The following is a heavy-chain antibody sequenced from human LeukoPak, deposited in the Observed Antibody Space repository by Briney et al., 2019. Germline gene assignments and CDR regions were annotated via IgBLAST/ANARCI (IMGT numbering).Heavy chain of an antibody. CDR3: AKDPRDCSSTSCYTAAAGFDY. Sequence: GGSLRLSCAASGFTFSSYAMHWVRQAPGKGLEYVSAISSNGGSTYYANSVKGRFTISRDNSKNTLYLQMGSLRAEDTAVYYCAKDPRDCSSTSCYTAAAGFDYWGQGTLVTVSS. CDR2: ISSNGGST. D-gene: IGHD2-2*02. CDR1: GFTFSSYA. J-gene: IGHJ4*02. V-gene: IGHV3-64*01.